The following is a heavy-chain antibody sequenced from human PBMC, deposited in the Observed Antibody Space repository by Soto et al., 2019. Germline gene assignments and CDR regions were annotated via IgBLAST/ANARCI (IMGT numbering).Heavy chain of an antibody. CDR2: INTYNGNT. CDR3: ARSESGSLDYFDY. CDR1: GYTFTNYG. J-gene: IGHJ4*02. D-gene: IGHD1-26*01. Sequence: ASVKVSCKASGYTFTNYGISWVRQAPGQGLEWMGWINTYNGNTNHAQKLQGRVTMTTDTSTSTAYMELSSLRSEDTAVYYCARSESGSLDYFDYWGQGTLVTVSS. V-gene: IGHV1-18*01.